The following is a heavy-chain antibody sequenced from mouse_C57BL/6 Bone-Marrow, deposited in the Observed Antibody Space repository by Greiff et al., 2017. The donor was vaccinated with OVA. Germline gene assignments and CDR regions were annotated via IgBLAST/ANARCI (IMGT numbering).Heavy chain of an antibody. J-gene: IGHJ2*01. CDR3: ARRGELGLREWYYIDY. V-gene: IGHV1-52*01. D-gene: IGHD3-1*01. CDR2: IDPSDSET. Sequence: QVQLQQPGAELVRPGSSVKLSCKASGYTFTSYWMPWVKQRPIQGLEWIGNIDPSDSETHYNQKFKDKATLTVDKSSTTDYMQLSSLTSEDSAVSYGARRGELGLREWYYIDYWGQGTTLTVSS. CDR1: GYTFTSYW.